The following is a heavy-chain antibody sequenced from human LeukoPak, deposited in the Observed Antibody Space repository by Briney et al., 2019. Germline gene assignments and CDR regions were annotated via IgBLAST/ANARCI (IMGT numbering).Heavy chain of an antibody. Sequence: GGSLRLSCTASGFTFGDYAMSWVRQAPGKGLEWVGSIRSKAYGGTTEYAASVKGRFTISRDDSKSIAYLQMNSLKTEDTAVYYCTRAQFGYYFDYWGQGTLVTVSS. CDR1: GFTFGDYA. CDR3: TRAQFGYYFDY. CDR2: IRSKAYGGTT. D-gene: IGHD3-10*01. J-gene: IGHJ4*02. V-gene: IGHV3-49*04.